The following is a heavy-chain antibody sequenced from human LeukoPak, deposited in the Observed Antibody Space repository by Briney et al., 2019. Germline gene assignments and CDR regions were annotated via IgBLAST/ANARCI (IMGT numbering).Heavy chain of an antibody. Sequence: SETLSLTCTVSGGSISSGGYYWSWIRQHPGKGLEWIGYIYYSGSTYYNPSLKSRVTISVDTSKNQFSLKLSSVIAADTAVYYCARGREVVPAAIDYWGQGTLVTVSS. CDR3: ARGREVVPAAIDY. J-gene: IGHJ4*02. D-gene: IGHD2-2*01. CDR2: IYYSGST. CDR1: GGSISSGGYY. V-gene: IGHV4-31*03.